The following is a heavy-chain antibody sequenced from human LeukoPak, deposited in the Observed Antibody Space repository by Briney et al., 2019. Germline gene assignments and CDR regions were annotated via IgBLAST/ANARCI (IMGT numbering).Heavy chain of an antibody. V-gene: IGHV4-59*01. CDR2: IYYSGST. J-gene: IGHJ6*03. CDR3: ARGVGFMAAAGFHNYYYMDV. CDR1: GGSISSYY. Sequence: SETLSLTCNVSGGSISSYYWSWIRQPPGKGLEWIGYIYYSGSTNYNPSLKSRVTISVDTSKNQFSLKLGSVTAADTAAYYCARGVGFMAAAGFHNYYYMDVWGKGTKVSISS. D-gene: IGHD6-13*01.